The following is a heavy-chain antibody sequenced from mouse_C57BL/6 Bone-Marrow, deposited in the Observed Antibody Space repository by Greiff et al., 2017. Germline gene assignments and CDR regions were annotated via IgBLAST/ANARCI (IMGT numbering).Heavy chain of an antibody. V-gene: IGHV14-2*01. D-gene: IGHD1-1*01. Sequence: VQLQQSGAELVKPGASVKLSCTASGFNIKDYYMHWVKQRTEQGLEWIGRIDPEDGETKYAPKFPGKATITADTSSNTAYLQLSSLTSEDTAVYYCARNYGCAYWGQGTLVTVSA. J-gene: IGHJ3*01. CDR3: ARNYGCAY. CDR2: IDPEDGET. CDR1: GFNIKDYY.